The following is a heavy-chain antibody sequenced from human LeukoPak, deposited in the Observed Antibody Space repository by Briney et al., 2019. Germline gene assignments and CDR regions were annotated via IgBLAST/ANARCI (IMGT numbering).Heavy chain of an antibody. CDR1: GLTFSSYG. Sequence: PGGSLRLSCAASGLTFSSYGMHWVRQAPGKGLEWVAVISYDGSNKYYADSVKGRFTISRDNSKNTLYLQMNSLRAEDTAVYYCAKASRGTMGPFDYWGQGTLVTVSS. J-gene: IGHJ4*02. V-gene: IGHV3-30*18. CDR2: ISYDGSNK. CDR3: AKASRGTMGPFDY. D-gene: IGHD3-10*01.